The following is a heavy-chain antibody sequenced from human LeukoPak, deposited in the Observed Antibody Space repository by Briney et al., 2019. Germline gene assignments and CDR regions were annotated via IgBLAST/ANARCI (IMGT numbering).Heavy chain of an antibody. J-gene: IGHJ5*02. CDR1: GYTFTNFG. CDR2: ISPYSGNT. D-gene: IGHD2-15*01. Sequence: GAAVTVSCKASGYTFTNFGISWLRQAPAQGLEWMGWISPYSGNTDSQQKVQGRVTMTTDTSTSTAYMGLRSLRSDDTAVYYCARGGVGHCSGGSCPTSWFDPWGQGTLVTVSS. V-gene: IGHV1-18*01. CDR3: ARGGVGHCSGGSCPTSWFDP.